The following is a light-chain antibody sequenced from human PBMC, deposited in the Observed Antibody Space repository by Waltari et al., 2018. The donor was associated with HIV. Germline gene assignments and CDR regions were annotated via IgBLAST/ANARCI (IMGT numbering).Light chain of an antibody. V-gene: IGLV1-47*01. J-gene: IGLJ3*02. CDR1: SSNIGDNY. CDR2: MNA. Sequence: QSVVTQPPSASWTPGQRVTSYCSGSSSNIGDNYVYWYQQFPGTTPKLLIYMNARRPSGVPDRFSGSKSGTSASPAISGLRSEDEADYYCATWDTSLSVWVFGGGSKLTVL. CDR3: ATWDTSLSVWV.